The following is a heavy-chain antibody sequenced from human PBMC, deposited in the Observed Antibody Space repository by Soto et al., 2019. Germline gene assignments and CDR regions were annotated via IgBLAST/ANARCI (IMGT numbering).Heavy chain of an antibody. CDR3: ARARRGHFDY. CDR1: GFTFSIYW. J-gene: IGHJ4*02. V-gene: IGHV3-7*03. Sequence: EVQLVESGGGLVQPGGSLRLSCAASGFTFSIYWMSWVRQAPGKGLEWVANIKQDGSEKYYVDSVKGRFTISRDNAKNSLYLQMNSLRAEDTAVYYCARARRGHFDYWGQGTLVTVSS. D-gene: IGHD3-10*01. CDR2: IKQDGSEK.